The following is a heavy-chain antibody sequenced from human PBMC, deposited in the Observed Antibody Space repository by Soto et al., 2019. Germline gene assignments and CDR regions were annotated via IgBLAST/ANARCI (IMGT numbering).Heavy chain of an antibody. CDR3: ARGVDTAMVYYYYYYYMDV. D-gene: IGHD5-18*01. V-gene: IGHV4-59*01. CDR2: IYYSGST. Sequence: SETLSLTCTVSGGSISSYYWSWIRQPPGKGLEWIGYIYYSGSTNYNPSLKSRVTISVDTSKNQLSLKLSSVTAADTAVYYCARGVDTAMVYYYYYYYMDVWGKGTTVTVSS. CDR1: GGSISSYY. J-gene: IGHJ6*03.